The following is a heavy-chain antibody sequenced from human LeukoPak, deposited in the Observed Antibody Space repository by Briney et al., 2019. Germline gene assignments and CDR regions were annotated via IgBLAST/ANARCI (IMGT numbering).Heavy chain of an antibody. CDR3: ARLRWFGEFHLDY. CDR2: INHSGST. J-gene: IGHJ4*02. D-gene: IGHD3-10*01. V-gene: IGHV4-34*01. CDR1: GGSFSGYY. Sequence: SETLSPTCAVYGGSFSGYYWSWIRQPPGKGLEWIGEINHSGSTNYNPSLKSRVTISVDTSKNQFSLKLSSVTAADTAVYYRARLRWFGEFHLDYWGQGTLVTVSS.